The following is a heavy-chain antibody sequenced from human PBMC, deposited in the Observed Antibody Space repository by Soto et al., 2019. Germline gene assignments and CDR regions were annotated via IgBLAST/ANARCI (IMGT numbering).Heavy chain of an antibody. CDR2: ISGSGGST. Sequence: GGSLRLSCAASGFTFNSYAMSWVRQAPGKGLEWVSAISGSGGSTYYADSVKGRFTISRDNSKNTLYLQMNSLRAEDTAVYYCAKPVVEILYYFDYWGQGTLVTVSS. V-gene: IGHV3-23*01. J-gene: IGHJ4*02. CDR3: AKPVVEILYYFDY. CDR1: GFTFNSYA.